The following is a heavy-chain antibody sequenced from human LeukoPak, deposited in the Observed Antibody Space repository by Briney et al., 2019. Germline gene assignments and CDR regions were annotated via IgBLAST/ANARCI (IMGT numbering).Heavy chain of an antibody. J-gene: IGHJ3*02. V-gene: IGHV4-59*01. Sequence: SETLSLTCTVSGGSIGSYCWSWIRQSPGKELEWIGYIYDSGTTTYNPSLKSRVTILVDTSKQHFSLQLSSVTAADTALYYCARDLMPRRSYHLDAFDIWGQGTMVTVSS. CDR3: ARDLMPRRSYHLDAFDI. CDR2: IYDSGTT. D-gene: IGHD3-10*01. CDR1: GGSIGSYC.